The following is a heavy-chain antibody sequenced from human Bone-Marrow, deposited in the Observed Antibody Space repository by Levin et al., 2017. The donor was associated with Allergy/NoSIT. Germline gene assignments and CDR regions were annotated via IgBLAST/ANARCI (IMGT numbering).Heavy chain of an antibody. V-gene: IGHV3-66*01. J-gene: IGHJ4*02. Sequence: LSLTCAASGFTVSSTYMSWVRQAPGKGLEWVSVIYSGGSTYYADSVKGRFTISRDNSKNTLYLQMNSLRAEDTAVYYCARESSGWKENFDYWGQGTLVTVSS. CDR2: IYSGGST. D-gene: IGHD6-19*01. CDR1: GFTVSSTY. CDR3: ARESSGWKENFDY.